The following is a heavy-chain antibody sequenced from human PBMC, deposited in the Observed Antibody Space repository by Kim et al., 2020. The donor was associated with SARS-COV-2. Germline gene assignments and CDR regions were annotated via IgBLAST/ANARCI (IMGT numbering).Heavy chain of an antibody. D-gene: IGHD3-22*01. V-gene: IGHV1-69*01. CDR3: ARDTYYYDSSGFWYFDY. Sequence: FQGRVTITADESTGTAYMELSSLRSEDTAVYYCARDTYYYDSSGFWYFDYWGQGTLVTVSS. J-gene: IGHJ4*02.